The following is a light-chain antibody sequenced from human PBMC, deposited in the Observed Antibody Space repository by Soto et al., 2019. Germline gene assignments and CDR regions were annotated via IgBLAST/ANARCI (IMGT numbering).Light chain of an antibody. CDR2: DAS. V-gene: IGKV1-5*01. J-gene: IGKJ2*02. CDR3: QQYYSYVCT. CDR1: QSISTW. Sequence: DIQMTQSPSTLSASVGDRVTITCRASQSISTWLAWYQQRPGKAPKLLIFDASTLESGVPSRFSGSGSRTEFTLTISSLQPDDFATYFCQQYYSYVCTFGQGTKLEIK.